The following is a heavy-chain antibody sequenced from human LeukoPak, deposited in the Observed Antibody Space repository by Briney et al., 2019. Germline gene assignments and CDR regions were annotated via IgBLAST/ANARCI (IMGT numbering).Heavy chain of an antibody. CDR2: IYSTGTN. CDR3: ARSQGPYCSSTSCLGAFDI. V-gene: IGHV4-4*07. Sequence: SETLSLTCTVSGGSISGYYWSWIRQSAGKGLEWIGHIYSTGTNNYNPSRRSRVTLSVDTSKNQFSLKLRSVTAADTAVYYCARSQGPYCSSTSCLGAFDIWGQGIMVTVSS. D-gene: IGHD2-2*01. J-gene: IGHJ3*02. CDR1: GGSISGYY.